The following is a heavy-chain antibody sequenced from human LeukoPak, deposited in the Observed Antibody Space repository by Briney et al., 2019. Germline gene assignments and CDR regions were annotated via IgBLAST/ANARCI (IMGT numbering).Heavy chain of an antibody. V-gene: IGHV1-69*13. J-gene: IGHJ3*02. CDR2: IIPIFGTA. Sequence: GASVKVSCKASGGTFSSYAISWVRQAPGQGLEWMGGIIPIFGTANYAQKFQGRVTITADESTSTAYMELSSLRSEDTAVYYCARDNRARYDILTGYYAVDAFDIWGQGTMVTVSS. CDR1: GGTFSSYA. D-gene: IGHD3-9*01. CDR3: ARDNRARYDILTGYYAVDAFDI.